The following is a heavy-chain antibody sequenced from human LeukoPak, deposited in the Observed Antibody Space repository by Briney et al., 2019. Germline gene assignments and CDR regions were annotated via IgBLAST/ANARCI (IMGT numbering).Heavy chain of an antibody. V-gene: IGHV4-59*01. D-gene: IGHD3-3*01. CDR3: ARDGGYYDFWSGYYEY. Sequence: SETLSLTCTVSGGSISSYYWSWIRQPPGKGLEWIGYIYYSGSTNYNPSLKSRVTISVDTSKNQFSLKLSPVTAADTAVYYCARDGGYYDFWSGYYEYWGQGTLVTVSS. J-gene: IGHJ4*02. CDR1: GGSISSYY. CDR2: IYYSGST.